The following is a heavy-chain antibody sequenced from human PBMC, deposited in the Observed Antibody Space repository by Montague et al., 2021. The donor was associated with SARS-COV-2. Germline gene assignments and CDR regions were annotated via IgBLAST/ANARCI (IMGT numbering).Heavy chain of an antibody. J-gene: IGHJ6*02. CDR1: GGSISSGGYY. D-gene: IGHD3-9*01. V-gene: IGHV4-31*03. CDR3: ARVKTPRYYDILTGYSKYYGMDV. CDR2: IYYSGST. Sequence: TLSLICTVSGGSISSGGYYWSWIRQHPGKGLEWIGYIYYSGSTYYNPSLKSRVTISVDTSKNQFSLKLSSVTAADTAVFYCARVKTPRYYDILTGYSKYYGMDVWGQGTTVTVSS.